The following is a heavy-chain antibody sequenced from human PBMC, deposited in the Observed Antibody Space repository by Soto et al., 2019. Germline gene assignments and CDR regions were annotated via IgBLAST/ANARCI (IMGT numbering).Heavy chain of an antibody. V-gene: IGHV1-46*01. CDR2: VNPSGGST. D-gene: IGHD2-15*01. J-gene: IGHJ1*01. CDR3: AREENCSDGICYSEYFQR. Sequence: QVQLVQSGAEVKKPGASEKVSCKASGYIFTAYSMHWVRQAPGQGLEWMGVVNPSGGSTNYAQKFQGRITMTRDTSTSTVYMDVSSLTSEDTAVYYCAREENCSDGICYSEYFQRWGQGTLVTVSS. CDR1: GYIFTAYS.